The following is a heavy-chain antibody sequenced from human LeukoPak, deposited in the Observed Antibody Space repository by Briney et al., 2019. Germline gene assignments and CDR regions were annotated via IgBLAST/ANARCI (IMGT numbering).Heavy chain of an antibody. V-gene: IGHV3-23*01. J-gene: IGHJ4*02. CDR3: AKDHEWELLRVDY. CDR1: GFTFSSYE. D-gene: IGHD1-26*01. Sequence: GGSLRLSCAASGFTFSSYEMNWVRQAPGKGLEWVSTISGSGGITYYADSVKGRFTISRDNSKNTLYLQMNSLRAADTAVYYCAKDHEWELLRVDYWGQGTLVTVSS. CDR2: ISGSGGIT.